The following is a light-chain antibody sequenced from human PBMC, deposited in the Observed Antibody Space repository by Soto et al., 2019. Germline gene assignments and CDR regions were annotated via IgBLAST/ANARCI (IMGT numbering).Light chain of an antibody. Sequence: NFMLTQPHSVSESPGKTVTISCTRSSGSIASNDVQWYQQRPGSAPTTVIYENNQRPSGVPDRFSGSTDGSSNSASLTISGLQTEDEADYYCCSYAGSHTFVFGGGTKLTVL. CDR3: CSYAGSHTFV. CDR2: ENN. J-gene: IGLJ2*01. V-gene: IGLV6-57*04. CDR1: SGSIASND.